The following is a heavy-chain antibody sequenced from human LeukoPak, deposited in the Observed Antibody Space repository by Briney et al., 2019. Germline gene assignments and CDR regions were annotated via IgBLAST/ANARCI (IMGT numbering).Heavy chain of an antibody. CDR2: ISSSSSYI. D-gene: IGHD3-10*01. Sequence: GGSLRLSCAASGFTFSTSWMNWVRQAPGKGLEWVSSISSSSSYIYYADSVKGRFTISRDNAKNSLYLQMNSLRAEDTAVYYCARERLVRGVIGPSSEFDYWGQGTLVTVSS. J-gene: IGHJ4*02. CDR1: GFTFSTSW. V-gene: IGHV3-21*01. CDR3: ARERLVRGVIGPSSEFDY.